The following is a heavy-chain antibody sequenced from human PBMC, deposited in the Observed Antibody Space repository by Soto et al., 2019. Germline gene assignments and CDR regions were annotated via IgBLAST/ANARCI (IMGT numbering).Heavy chain of an antibody. CDR2: ISAYNGNT. CDR1: GYTFTSYG. CDR3: ARDLFVEIQLWSTSFDY. J-gene: IGHJ4*02. D-gene: IGHD5-18*01. V-gene: IGHV1-18*01. Sequence: ASVKVSCKASGYTFTSYGISWVRQAPGQGPEWMGWISAYNGNTNYAQKLQGRVTMTTDTSTSTAYMELRSLRSDDTAVYYCARDLFVEIQLWSTSFDYWGQGTLVTVSS.